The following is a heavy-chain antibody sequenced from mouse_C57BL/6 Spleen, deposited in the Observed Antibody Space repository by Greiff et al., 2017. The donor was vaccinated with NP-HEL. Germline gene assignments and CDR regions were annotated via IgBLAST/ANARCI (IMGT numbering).Heavy chain of an antibody. J-gene: IGHJ2*01. CDR3: ARNNYYGSSYDYFDD. CDR1: GFSLTSYG. D-gene: IGHD1-1*01. V-gene: IGHV2-2*01. Sequence: VQLQQSGPGLVQPSQSLSITCTVSGFSLTSYGVHWVRQSPGKGLEWLGVIWSGGSTDYYAAFIYRLSTSKDNSKSQVFFKMNSLQADDTAIYYCARNNYYGSSYDYFDDWGKGTTLTVAS. CDR2: IWSGGST.